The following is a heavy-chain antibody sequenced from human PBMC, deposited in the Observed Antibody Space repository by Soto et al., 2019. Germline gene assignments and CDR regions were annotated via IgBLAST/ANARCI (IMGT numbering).Heavy chain of an antibody. CDR3: ARGALGYCGGGSCVDAFDI. Sequence: QVQLQESGPGLVKPSETLSLTCTVSGGSISSYYWSWIRQPPGKGLEWIGYIYYSGSTNYNPSLKSRVTISVDTSKNQFSLKLSSVTAADTAVYYCARGALGYCGGGSCVDAFDIWGQGTMVTVSS. J-gene: IGHJ3*02. CDR2: IYYSGST. CDR1: GGSISSYY. D-gene: IGHD2-15*01. V-gene: IGHV4-59*01.